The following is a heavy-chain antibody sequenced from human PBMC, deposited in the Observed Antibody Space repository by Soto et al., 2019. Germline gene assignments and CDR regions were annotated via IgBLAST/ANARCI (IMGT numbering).Heavy chain of an antibody. J-gene: IGHJ4*02. CDR1: GFTFSSYG. Sequence: QVQLVESGGGVVQPGRSLRLSCAASGFTFSSYGMHWVRQAPGKGLEWVAVISYDGSNKYYADSVKGRFTISRDNSKNRLYLQMNSLRAEDTAVYYCAKLQAAVAAPFDYWGQGTLVTVGS. CDR2: ISYDGSNK. V-gene: IGHV3-30*18. D-gene: IGHD6-19*01. CDR3: AKLQAAVAAPFDY.